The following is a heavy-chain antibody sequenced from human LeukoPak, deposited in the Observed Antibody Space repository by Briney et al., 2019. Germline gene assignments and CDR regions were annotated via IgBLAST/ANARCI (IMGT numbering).Heavy chain of an antibody. J-gene: IGHJ4*02. CDR2: VDPEDGET. D-gene: IGHD1-26*01. V-gene: IGHV1-69-2*01. CDR3: AARAVGATRYPDY. Sequence: ASVKVSCXVSGYTFTDYYMHWVQQAPGKGLEWMGLVDPEDGETIYAEKFQGRVTITADTSTDTAYMELSSLRSEDTAVYYCAARAVGATRYPDYWGQGTLVTVSS. CDR1: GYTFTDYY.